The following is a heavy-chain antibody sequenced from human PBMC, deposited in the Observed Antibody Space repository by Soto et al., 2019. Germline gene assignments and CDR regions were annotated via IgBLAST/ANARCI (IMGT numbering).Heavy chain of an antibody. CDR2: IYHSGST. CDR3: SNDMATTGINY. J-gene: IGHJ4*02. D-gene: IGHD3-22*01. CDR1: GGSISSGGYS. Sequence: PSETLSLTCAVSGGSISSGGYSWSWIRQPPGKGLEWIGYIYHSGSTYYNPSLKSRVTISVDRSKNQFSLKLSSVTATDRAVYYFSNDMATTGINYWGQETLLTISS. V-gene: IGHV4-30-2*01.